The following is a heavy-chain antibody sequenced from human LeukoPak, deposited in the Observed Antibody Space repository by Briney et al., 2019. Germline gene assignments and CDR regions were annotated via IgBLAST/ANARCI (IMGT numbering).Heavy chain of an antibody. D-gene: IGHD1-1*01. CDR2: IRSKANSYAT. CDR3: TSGLSVRRSNNTPVDY. V-gene: IGHV3-73*01. J-gene: IGHJ4*02. Sequence: HPGGSLRLSCTASGFTFSGSAMHWVRQASGKGLEWVGRIRSKANSYATVYAASVKGRFTISRDDSKNTAYLQMNSLKTEDTAVYYCTSGLSVRRSNNTPVDYWGQGTLVTVSS. CDR1: GFTFSGSA.